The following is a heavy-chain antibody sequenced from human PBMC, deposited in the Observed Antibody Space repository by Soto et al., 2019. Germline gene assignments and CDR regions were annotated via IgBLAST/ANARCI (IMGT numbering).Heavy chain of an antibody. CDR3: ARLDYDILTGPHYFDY. V-gene: IGHV4-39*01. Sequence: SETLSLTCTVSGGSISSSSYYWGWIRQPPGKGLEWIGSIYYSGSTYYNPSLKSRVTISVDTSKNQFSLKLSSVTAADTAVYYCARLDYDILTGPHYFDYWGQGTLVTVSS. CDR2: IYYSGST. CDR1: GGSISSSSYY. D-gene: IGHD3-9*01. J-gene: IGHJ4*02.